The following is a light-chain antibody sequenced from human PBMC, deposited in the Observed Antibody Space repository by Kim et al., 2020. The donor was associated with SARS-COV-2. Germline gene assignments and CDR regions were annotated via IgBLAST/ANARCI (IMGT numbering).Light chain of an antibody. CDR2: QDS. CDR1: KLGDKY. Sequence: SYELTQPPSVSVSPGQTASITCSGDKLGDKYACLYQQKPGQSPVLVIYQDSKRPSGIPVRFSGSNSGNTATLTLSGTQAMDEADYYCQAWDSSTAVFGGG. V-gene: IGLV3-1*01. CDR3: QAWDSSTAV. J-gene: IGLJ2*01.